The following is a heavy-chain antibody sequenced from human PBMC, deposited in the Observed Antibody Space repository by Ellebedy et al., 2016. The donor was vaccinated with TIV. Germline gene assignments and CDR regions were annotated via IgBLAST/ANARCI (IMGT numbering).Heavy chain of an antibody. D-gene: IGHD3-10*01. Sequence: GESLKISCAASGFTFTTYAMSWVRQAPGKGLEWVSGISASGGSTKYANSVKGRFTISRDNSRNTLHLQMNSLRADDTALYYCAKDRYGSESPYYFDSWGQGTLVTVSS. CDR2: ISASGGST. CDR3: AKDRYGSESPYYFDS. CDR1: GFTFTTYA. J-gene: IGHJ4*02. V-gene: IGHV3-23*01.